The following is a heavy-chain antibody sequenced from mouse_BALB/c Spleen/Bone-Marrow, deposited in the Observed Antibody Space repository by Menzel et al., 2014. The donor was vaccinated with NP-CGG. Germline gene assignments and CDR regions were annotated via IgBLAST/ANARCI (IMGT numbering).Heavy chain of an antibody. D-gene: IGHD3-3*01. Sequence: QVQLQQPGAELVKPGASVKVSCKASGYTFNVYNIHWVKQRSGQGLEWIGWFYPGSGSVKYNEKFKDKATLTADKSSSTVYMELSRLTTEDSAVYFCARHEGGDFFVYWRQGTLVTVSA. CDR2: FYPGSGSV. V-gene: IGHV1-62-2*01. CDR1: GYTFNVYN. J-gene: IGHJ3*01. CDR3: ARHEGGDFFVY.